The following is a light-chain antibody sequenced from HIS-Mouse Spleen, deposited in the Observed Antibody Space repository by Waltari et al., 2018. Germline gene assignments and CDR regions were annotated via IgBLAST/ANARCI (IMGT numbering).Light chain of an antibody. J-gene: IGLJ2*01. CDR2: EDS. V-gene: IGLV3-10*01. CDR3: YSTDSSGNHRV. Sequence: SYELTQPPSVSVSPGQTARITCSGDALPNKYAYWDQQKSGQAPVLVIYEDSKRPPGIPERFSGSSSGTMATLTISGAQVEDEADYYCYSTDSSGNHRVFGGGTKLTVL. CDR1: ALPNKY.